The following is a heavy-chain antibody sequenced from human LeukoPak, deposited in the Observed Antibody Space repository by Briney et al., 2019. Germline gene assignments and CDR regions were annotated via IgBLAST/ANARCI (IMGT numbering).Heavy chain of an antibody. CDR1: GGSINSSSYY. CDR2: IFYSGNT. V-gene: IGHV4-39*02. D-gene: IGHD3-22*01. CDR3: ARDYYDSSGYYPY. J-gene: IGHJ4*02. Sequence: SETLSLTCTVSGGSINSSSYYWGWIRQPPGKGLEWIGSIFYSGNTYDNPSLKSRVTISVDTSKNQFSLKLNSVTAADTAVYYCARDYYDSSGYYPYWGQGTLVTVSS.